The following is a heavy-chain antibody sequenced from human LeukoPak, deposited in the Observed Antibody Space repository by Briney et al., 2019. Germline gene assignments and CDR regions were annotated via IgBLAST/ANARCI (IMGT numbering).Heavy chain of an antibody. D-gene: IGHD4-23*01. J-gene: IGHJ4*02. CDR1: GGSFSSYY. V-gene: IGHV3-53*01. Sequence: ETLSLTCTVSGGSFSSYYWSWIRQPPGKGLEWVSVIYSGGSTYYADSVKGRFTISRDNSKNTLYLQMNSLRAEDTAAYYCARGEVVTLDYWGQGTLVTVSS. CDR3: ARGEVVTLDY. CDR2: IYSGGST.